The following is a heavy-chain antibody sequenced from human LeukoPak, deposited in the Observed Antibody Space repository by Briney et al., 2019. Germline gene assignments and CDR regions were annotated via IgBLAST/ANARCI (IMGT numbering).Heavy chain of an antibody. CDR1: GFTFSNYG. D-gene: IGHD6-13*01. CDR2: IRFDGNNK. J-gene: IGHJ6*03. Sequence: PGGSLRLSCAASGFTFSNYGMHWVRQAPGKGLEWVAFIRFDGNNKYYSDSVKGRFTIPRDNFKNTLYLQMNSLRAEDTAVYYCARAAPLGSSWAIRFYYYYYMDVWGKGTTVTVSS. V-gene: IGHV3-30*02. CDR3: ARAAPLGSSWAIRFYYYYYMDV.